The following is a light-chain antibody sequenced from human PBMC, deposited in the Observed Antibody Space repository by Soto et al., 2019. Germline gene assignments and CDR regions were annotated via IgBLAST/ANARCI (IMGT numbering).Light chain of an antibody. CDR1: SSDVGGYNY. CDR3: SSYAGSNNLVV. CDR2: EVS. J-gene: IGLJ2*01. Sequence: QSALTQPPSASGSPGQSVTISCTGTSSDVGGYNYVPWYQQHPGEAPKLMIYEVSKRPSGVPDRFSGSKSGNTASLTVSGLQAEDEADYYCSSYAGSNNLVVFGGGTKVTVL. V-gene: IGLV2-8*01.